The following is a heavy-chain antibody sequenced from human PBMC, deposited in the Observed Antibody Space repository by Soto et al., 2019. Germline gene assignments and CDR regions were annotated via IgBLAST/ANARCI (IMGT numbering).Heavy chain of an antibody. CDR2: IYHSGST. D-gene: IGHD3-22*01. CDR3: AREHYYDSSGYYGGLYFDY. CDR1: GYSISSGYY. Sequence: SETLSLTCAVSGYSISSGYYWGWLRQPAGKGREWVGSIYHSGSTYYNPSLKSRVTISVDTSKNQFSLKLSSVTAADTAVYYCAREHYYDSSGYYGGLYFDYWGQGTLVTVTS. J-gene: IGHJ4*02. V-gene: IGHV4-38-2*02.